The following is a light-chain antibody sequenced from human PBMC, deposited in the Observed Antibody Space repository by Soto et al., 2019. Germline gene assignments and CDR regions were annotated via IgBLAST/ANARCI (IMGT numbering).Light chain of an antibody. CDR2: DAS. Sequence: DIQMTQSPSTLSASVGDRVTITCRASPSISSWLAWYQKKPGKAPKLLIYDASSLESGVPSRFSGSGSGTEFTLTIIRLQPDDYATYYCQQYNSYPRTVGQGTKVEI. V-gene: IGKV1-5*01. J-gene: IGKJ1*01. CDR1: PSISSW. CDR3: QQYNSYPRT.